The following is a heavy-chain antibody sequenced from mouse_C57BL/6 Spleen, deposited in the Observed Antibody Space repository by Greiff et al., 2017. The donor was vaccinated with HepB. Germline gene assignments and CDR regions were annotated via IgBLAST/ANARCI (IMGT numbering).Heavy chain of an antibody. J-gene: IGHJ1*03. Sequence: LLESGPGLVKPSQSLSLTCSVTGSSITSGYYWTWIRQFPGNKLEWMGYISYDGSNNYNPSLKNRISITRDTSKNQFFLKLNSVTTEDTATYYCAITTVVADWYFDVWGTGTTVTVSS. D-gene: IGHD1-1*01. CDR1: GSSITSGYY. V-gene: IGHV3-6*01. CDR3: AITTVVADWYFDV. CDR2: ISYDGSN.